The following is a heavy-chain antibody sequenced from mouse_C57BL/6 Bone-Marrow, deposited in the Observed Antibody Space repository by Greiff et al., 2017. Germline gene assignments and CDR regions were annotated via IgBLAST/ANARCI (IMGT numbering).Heavy chain of an antibody. CDR2: IDPEDGET. V-gene: IGHV14-2*01. D-gene: IGHD1-1*01. CDR1: GFNIKDYY. CDR3: ARREFYYYGSRWYFDV. Sequence: EVQLQESGAELVKPGASVKLSCTASGFNIKDYYMHWVKQRTEQGLEWIGRIDPEDGETKYAPKFQGKATISADPSSNTAYLQLSSLPSEDTAVYYCARREFYYYGSRWYFDVWGTGTTVTVSS. J-gene: IGHJ1*03.